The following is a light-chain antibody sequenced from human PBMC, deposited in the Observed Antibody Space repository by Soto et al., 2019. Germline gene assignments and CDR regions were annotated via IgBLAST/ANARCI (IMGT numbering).Light chain of an antibody. CDR1: QSITIW. V-gene: IGKV1-5*03. Sequence: DIQMTQSPSTLSASVGDRVTITCRASQSITIWLAWYQQKPGKAPNLLIYKASMLESGVPSRFSGSGSGTEFTLTINSLQPDDFATYYCQQYSSYSWTFGQGTKVEIK. CDR2: KAS. J-gene: IGKJ1*01. CDR3: QQYSSYSWT.